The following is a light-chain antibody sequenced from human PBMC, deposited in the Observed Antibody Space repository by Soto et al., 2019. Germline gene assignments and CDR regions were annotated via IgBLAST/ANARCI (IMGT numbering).Light chain of an antibody. J-gene: IGKJ1*01. V-gene: IGKV3-11*01. CDR3: QQHSHWPPWT. Sequence: EVVLTQSPATLSLSPGERATLSCRASENVRTFVDWYQQKPGQAPRLLIYGASNRATGIPARFSGSGSWTDFTLTISNREPEDFAVYYCQQHSHWPPWTFGQGTRVEIQ. CDR2: GAS. CDR1: ENVRTF.